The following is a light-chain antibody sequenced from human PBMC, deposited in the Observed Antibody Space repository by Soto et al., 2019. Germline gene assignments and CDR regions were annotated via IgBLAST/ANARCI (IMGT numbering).Light chain of an antibody. J-gene: IGKJ1*01. CDR3: QQFNDWPRT. Sequence: ELGMTKSPATLSVSPGERATLSCRASQSVGSNLAWYQQAPGQAPRLLIYGASTRATGIPARFSGSGSGTEFTLTISSLQSEDFALYYCQQFNDWPRTFGQGTK. CDR2: GAS. V-gene: IGKV3-15*01. CDR1: QSVGSN.